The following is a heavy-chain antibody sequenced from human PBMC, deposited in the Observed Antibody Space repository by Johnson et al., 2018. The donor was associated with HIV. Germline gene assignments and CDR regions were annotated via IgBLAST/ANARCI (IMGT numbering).Heavy chain of an antibody. CDR1: GFTVSSNY. D-gene: IGHD2-2*01. Sequence: VQLVESGGGVVQPGRSLRLSCAVSGFTVSSNYMSWVRQASGKGLEWVSVIYSGGSKYYADSVMGRFTISSDNSKNTLYLQMNSLRAEDTAVYYCARWEYQLLSGGFAFDIWGQGTMVTVSS. J-gene: IGHJ3*02. CDR2: IYSGGSK. CDR3: ARWEYQLLSGGFAFDI. V-gene: IGHV3-66*02.